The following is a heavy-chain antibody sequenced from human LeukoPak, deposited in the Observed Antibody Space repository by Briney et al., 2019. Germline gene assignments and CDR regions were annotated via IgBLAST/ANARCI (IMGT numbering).Heavy chain of an antibody. Sequence: PSQTLSLTCTVSGGSISSGDYYWSWIRQPPGKGLEWIGYIYYSGSTYYNPSLKSRVTISVDTSKNQFSLKLSSVTAADTAMYYCARGPSRITGTTMAWFDPWGQGTLVTVSS. D-gene: IGHD1-7*01. V-gene: IGHV4-30-4*01. J-gene: IGHJ5*02. CDR1: GGSISSGDYY. CDR3: ARGPSRITGTTMAWFDP. CDR2: IYYSGST.